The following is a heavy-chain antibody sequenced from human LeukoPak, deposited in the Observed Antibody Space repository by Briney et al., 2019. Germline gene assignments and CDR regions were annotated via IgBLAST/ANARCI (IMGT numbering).Heavy chain of an antibody. Sequence: ASVKVSCKASGYTFTGYYMHWVRKAPGQGLEWMGWINPNSGGTNYAQKFQGRVTMTRDTSISTAYMELSRLRSDDTAVYYCARGSTWGSGSYLPDYWGQGTLVTVSS. V-gene: IGHV1-2*02. CDR3: ARGSTWGSGSYLPDY. CDR1: GYTFTGYY. CDR2: INPNSGGT. J-gene: IGHJ4*02. D-gene: IGHD1-26*01.